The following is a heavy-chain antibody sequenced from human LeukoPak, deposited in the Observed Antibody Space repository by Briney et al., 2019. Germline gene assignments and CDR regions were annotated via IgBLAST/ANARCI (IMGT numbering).Heavy chain of an antibody. J-gene: IGHJ4*02. V-gene: IGHV3-23*01. CDR3: AKEIAVAGQGVFDY. Sequence: GGSLRLSCAASGFTFSSYWMTWVRQAPGKGLEWVSAISGSGDNTYYSDSVKGRFTISRDNSKNTLYLQMSSLGAEDTAVYYCAKEIAVAGQGVFDYWGQGTLVTVSS. CDR1: GFTFSSYW. CDR2: ISGSGDNT. D-gene: IGHD6-19*01.